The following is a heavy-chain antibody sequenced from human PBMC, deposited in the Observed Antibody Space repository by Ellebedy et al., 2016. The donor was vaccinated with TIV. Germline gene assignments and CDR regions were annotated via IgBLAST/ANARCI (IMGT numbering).Heavy chain of an antibody. CDR2: INHSGST. CDR1: GGSFSGYY. CDR3: ARDRRLQLLPRGWFDP. V-gene: IGHV4-34*01. J-gene: IGHJ5*02. Sequence: SETLSLTXAVYGGSFSGYYWSWIRQPPGKGLEWIGEINHSGSTNYNPSLKSRVTISVDTSKKQFSLKLSSVTAADTAVYYCARDRRLQLLPRGWFDPWGQGTLVTVSS. D-gene: IGHD2-15*01.